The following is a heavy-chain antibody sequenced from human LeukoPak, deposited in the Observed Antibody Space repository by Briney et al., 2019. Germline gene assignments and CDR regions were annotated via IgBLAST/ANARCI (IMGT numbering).Heavy chain of an antibody. J-gene: IGHJ4*02. D-gene: IGHD3-22*01. V-gene: IGHV3-23*01. CDR2: ISGSGGST. CDR3: AKADMRNYYDSSGYFL. Sequence: PGGSLRLSCAASGFIFSSYWMHWVRQAPGKGLEWVSAISGSGGSTYYADSVKGRFTISRDNSKNTLYLQMNSLRAEDTAVYYCAKADMRNYYDSSGYFLWGQGTLVTVSS. CDR1: GFIFSSYW.